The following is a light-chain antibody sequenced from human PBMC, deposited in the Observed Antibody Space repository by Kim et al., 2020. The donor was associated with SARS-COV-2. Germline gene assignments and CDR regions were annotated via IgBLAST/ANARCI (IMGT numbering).Light chain of an antibody. J-gene: IGLJ3*02. CDR2: EDN. CDR3: QSYDSSTHWV. V-gene: IGLV6-57*04. CDR1: SGSIASNY. Sequence: NFMLTQPHSVSESPGKTVTISCTRSSGSIASNYVQWYQQRPGSAPTTVIYEDNQRPSGVPDRFSGSIDSSSNSASLTISGLNTEDEADYYCQSYDSSTHWVFGGGTQLTVL.